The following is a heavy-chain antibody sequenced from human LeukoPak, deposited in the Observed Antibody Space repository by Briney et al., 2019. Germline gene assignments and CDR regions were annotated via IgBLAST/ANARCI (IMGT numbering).Heavy chain of an antibody. D-gene: IGHD6-19*01. J-gene: IGHJ4*02. V-gene: IGHV3-53*01. CDR2: IYSGGST. CDR1: GFTVSSNY. Sequence: GGSLRLSCAASGFTVSSNYMSWVRQAPGKGLEWVSVIYSGGSTYYADSVKGRFAISRDNSKNTLYLQMNSLRAEDTAVYYCAMTTVAGTFDYWGQGTLVTVSS. CDR3: AMTTVAGTFDY.